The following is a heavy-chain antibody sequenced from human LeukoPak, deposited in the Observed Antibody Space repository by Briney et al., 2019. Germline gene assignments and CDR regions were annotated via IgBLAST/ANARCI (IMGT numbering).Heavy chain of an antibody. Sequence: ASVKVSCKVSGYTFTGYYMHWVRQAPGQGLEWMGWINPNSGGTNYAQKFQGRVTMTRDTSISTAYMELSRLRSDDTAVYYCARVVQHYYYYYMDVWGKGTTVTISS. V-gene: IGHV1-2*02. D-gene: IGHD1-1*01. J-gene: IGHJ6*03. CDR2: INPNSGGT. CDR1: GYTFTGYY. CDR3: ARVVQHYYYYYMDV.